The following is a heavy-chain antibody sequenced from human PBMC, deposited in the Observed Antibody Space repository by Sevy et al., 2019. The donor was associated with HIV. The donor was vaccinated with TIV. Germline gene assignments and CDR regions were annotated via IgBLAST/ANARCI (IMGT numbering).Heavy chain of an antibody. J-gene: IGHJ5*02. V-gene: IGHV4-39*01. Sequence: SETLSLTCTVSGGSISSSSYYWGWIRQPPGKGLEWIGSIYYSWSTYYDPSLKSRVTISVDTSKNQFSLKLSSVTAADTAVYYCARRGGYCSGGSCYYWFDPWGQGTLVTVSS. D-gene: IGHD2-15*01. CDR1: GGSISSSSYY. CDR2: IYYSWST. CDR3: ARRGGYCSGGSCYYWFDP.